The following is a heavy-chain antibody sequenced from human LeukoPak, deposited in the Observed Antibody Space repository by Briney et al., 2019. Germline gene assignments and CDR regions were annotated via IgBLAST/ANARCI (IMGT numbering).Heavy chain of an antibody. CDR1: GGSISSSSYY. V-gene: IGHV4-39*07. Sequence: SETLSLTCTVSGGSISSSSYYWGWIRQPPGKGQEWIGSIYYSGSTYYNPSLKSRVTISVDTSKNQFSLKLSSVTAADTAVYYCARVDFWSDYFFDFWGQGTLVTVSS. D-gene: IGHD3-3*01. CDR3: ARVDFWSDYFFDF. CDR2: IYYSGST. J-gene: IGHJ4*02.